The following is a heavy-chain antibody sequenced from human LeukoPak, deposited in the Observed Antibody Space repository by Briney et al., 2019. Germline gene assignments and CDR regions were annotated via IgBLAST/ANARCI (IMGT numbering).Heavy chain of an antibody. CDR1: GFTVSSNY. CDR2: IYSGGST. V-gene: IGHV3-53*01. J-gene: IGHJ4*02. CDR3: ARLWSGYYGEY. Sequence: QPGGSLRLSCAASGFTVSSNYMSWVRQAPGKGLEWVSVIYSGGSTYYADSVKGRFTISRDNSKNTLYLQMNSLRAEDTAVYYCARLWSGYYGEYWGQGTLVTVSS. D-gene: IGHD3-3*01.